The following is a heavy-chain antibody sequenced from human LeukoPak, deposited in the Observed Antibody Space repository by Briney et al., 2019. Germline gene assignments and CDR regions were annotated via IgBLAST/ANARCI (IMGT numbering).Heavy chain of an antibody. CDR2: IHHTGST. V-gene: IGHV4-34*01. Sequence: PSETLSLTCAVHGGPFSDHYWSWIRQPPGKVLEWIGEIHHTGSTNYNASLNSRVTMSVDTSKNQFSLSLASVTAADTAVYYCARARVGSTYYSFYYLDVWGKGTTVTVSS. CDR3: ARARVGSTYYSFYYLDV. CDR1: GGPFSDHY. D-gene: IGHD1-26*01. J-gene: IGHJ6*03.